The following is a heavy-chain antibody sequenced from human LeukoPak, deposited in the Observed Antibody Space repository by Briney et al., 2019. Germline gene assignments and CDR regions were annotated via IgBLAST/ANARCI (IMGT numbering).Heavy chain of an antibody. Sequence: PGGSLRLSCAASGFTFSSYSMNWVRQAPGKGLEWVSYISSSSSTIYYADSVKGRFTISRDNAKNSLYLQMNSLRAEDTAVYYCARTIIAARLGYFDYWGQGTLVTVSS. D-gene: IGHD6-6*01. CDR3: ARTIIAARLGYFDY. CDR2: ISSSSSTI. CDR1: GFTFSSYS. J-gene: IGHJ4*02. V-gene: IGHV3-48*01.